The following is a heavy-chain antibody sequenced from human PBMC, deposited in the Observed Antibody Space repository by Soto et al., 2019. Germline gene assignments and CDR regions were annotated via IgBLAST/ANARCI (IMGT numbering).Heavy chain of an antibody. V-gene: IGHV1-18*04. J-gene: IGHJ5*02. CDR3: ARSPSDIVVTGSWFDP. Sequence: QVHLVQSGAEVKKPGASVRVSCKASGYTFISYGISRVRQAPGQGLEWMGWISADNGNTNYAQKLQGRVTMTTDTATSTAYMELRSLRSDDTAVYYCARSPSDIVVTGSWFDPWGQGTLVTVSS. CDR2: ISADNGNT. D-gene: IGHD5-12*01. CDR1: GYTFISYG.